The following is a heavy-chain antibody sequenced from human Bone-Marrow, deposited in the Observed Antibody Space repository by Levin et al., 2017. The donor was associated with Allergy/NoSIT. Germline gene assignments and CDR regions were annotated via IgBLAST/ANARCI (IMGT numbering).Heavy chain of an antibody. V-gene: IGHV1-69*06. CDR3: ARDAGWELITWFDP. Sequence: SVKVSCKASGGTFSSSAISWVRQAPGQGLEWLGGIIPLFNTVNYAQKFQGRVTITADKSTGTAYMEPNSLRYEDTAVYYCARDAGWELITWFDPWGQGTLVTVSS. D-gene: IGHD4-23*01. CDR2: IIPLFNTV. J-gene: IGHJ5*02. CDR1: GGTFSSSA.